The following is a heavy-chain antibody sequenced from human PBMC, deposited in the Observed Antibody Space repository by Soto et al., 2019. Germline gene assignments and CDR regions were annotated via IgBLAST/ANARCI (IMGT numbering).Heavy chain of an antibody. CDR1: GGSISSYY. V-gene: IGHV4-4*07. D-gene: IGHD6-19*01. J-gene: IGHJ6*02. Sequence: SETLSLTCTVSGGSISSYYWSWIRQPAGKGLEWIGRIYTSGSANYNPSLKSRVTMSVDTSQNQFSLKLSSVTAADTAVYYCAREGDRSGRQIYYYYGMGVWGQGTPITFSS. CDR2: IYTSGSA. CDR3: AREGDRSGRQIYYYYGMGV.